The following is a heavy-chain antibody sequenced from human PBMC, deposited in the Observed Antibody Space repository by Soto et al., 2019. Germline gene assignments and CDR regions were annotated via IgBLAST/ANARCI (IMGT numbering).Heavy chain of an antibody. J-gene: IGHJ3*02. Sequence: ASVKVSCKASGYTFTSYYMHWLRQAPGQGLEWMGIINPSGGSTSYAQKFQGRVTMTRDTSTSTVYMELSSLRSEDTAVYYCARPRVPSRYYYDSSGYYLDAFDIWGQGTMVTVSS. D-gene: IGHD3-22*01. V-gene: IGHV1-46*01. CDR2: INPSGGST. CDR3: ARPRVPSRYYYDSSGYYLDAFDI. CDR1: GYTFTSYY.